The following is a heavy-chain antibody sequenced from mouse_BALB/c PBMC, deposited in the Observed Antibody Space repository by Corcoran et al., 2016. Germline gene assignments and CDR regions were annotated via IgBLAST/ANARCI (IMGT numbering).Heavy chain of an antibody. CDR2: IDPANGNT. V-gene: IGHV14-3*02. CDR3: ARRGNYGYFDV. J-gene: IGHJ1*01. D-gene: IGHD2-1*01. Sequence: EVQLQQSGAELVKPGASVKLSCTASGFNIKDTYMHWVKQRPEQGLEWIGRIDPANGNTKYDPKFQGKATITADTSSNTAYLQLSSLTSEDTSVYYCARRGNYGYFDVWGAGTTVTVFS. CDR1: GFNIKDTY.